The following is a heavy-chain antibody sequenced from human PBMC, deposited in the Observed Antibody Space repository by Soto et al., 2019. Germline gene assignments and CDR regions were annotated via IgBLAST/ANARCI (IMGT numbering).Heavy chain of an antibody. CDR3: ARGGYCSGGSCYVYYGMDV. CDR1: GYSFTSYW. V-gene: IGHV5-51*01. CDR2: IYPGDSDT. J-gene: IGHJ6*02. D-gene: IGHD2-15*01. Sequence: PGESLNISCQGSGYSFTSYWNGWVRHMPGKDLEWMGIIYPGDSDTRYSPSFQGQVTISADKSISTAYLQWSSLKASDTAMYYCARGGYCSGGSCYVYYGMDVWGQGTTVTVSS.